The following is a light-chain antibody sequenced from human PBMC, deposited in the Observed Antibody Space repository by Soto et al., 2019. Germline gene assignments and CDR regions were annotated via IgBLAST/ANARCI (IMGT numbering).Light chain of an antibody. CDR3: QQYGNSPLT. Sequence: DIQMTQSPSTLSASVGDRVTITCRASQTVERWLAWYQQKPGKAPNLLISDVSSLESGVPSRFSGSGSATEFTLTISRLEPEDFALYYCQQYGNSPLTFGGGTKVEIK. CDR1: QTVERW. V-gene: IGKV1-5*01. J-gene: IGKJ4*01. CDR2: DVS.